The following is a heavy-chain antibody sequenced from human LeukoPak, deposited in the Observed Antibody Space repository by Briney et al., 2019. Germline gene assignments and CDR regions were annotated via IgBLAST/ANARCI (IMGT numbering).Heavy chain of an antibody. Sequence: ASVKVSCKVSGYTLTELSMHWVRQAPGRGLEWMGVFDPENGETIYAQKFQGRVTMTADTSTDTGYMELRSLRSEDTVVYYCATAEAVAEGMDVWGQGTKVTVYS. J-gene: IGHJ6*01. CDR3: ATAEAVAEGMDV. V-gene: IGHV1-24*01. CDR2: FDPENGET. CDR1: GYTLTELS. D-gene: IGHD6-19*01.